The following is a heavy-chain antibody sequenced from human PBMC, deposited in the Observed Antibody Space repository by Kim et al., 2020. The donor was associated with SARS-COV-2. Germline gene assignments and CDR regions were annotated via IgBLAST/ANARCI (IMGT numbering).Heavy chain of an antibody. D-gene: IGHD3-10*01. CDR2: IKQDGREN. CDR1: GFTFSSSC. Sequence: GGSLRLSCAASGFTFSSSCMSWVRQAPGKGLEWVANIKQDGRENHYVDSVKGRFTISRDNAKKSLYLQMNSLRVEDTAVYYCARNYYCSPAGAVDYWGQG. J-gene: IGHJ4*02. V-gene: IGHV3-7*03. CDR3: ARNYYCSPAGAVDY.